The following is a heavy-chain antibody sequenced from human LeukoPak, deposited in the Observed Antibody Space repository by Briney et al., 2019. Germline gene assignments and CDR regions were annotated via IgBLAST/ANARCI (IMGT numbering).Heavy chain of an antibody. D-gene: IGHD6-19*01. CDR3: VKNDGWFHLAQ. CDR2: IKNDGSET. V-gene: IGHV3-7*03. Sequence: PGGSLRLSCAVSGFNFRDHWMDWVRQAPGKGLQWVGHIKNDGSETYYLDSLKGRFSISRDNTNNALYLQMNSLRVEDTAVYYRVKNDGWFHLAQWGQGTLVTVSS. CDR1: GFNFRDHW. J-gene: IGHJ4*02.